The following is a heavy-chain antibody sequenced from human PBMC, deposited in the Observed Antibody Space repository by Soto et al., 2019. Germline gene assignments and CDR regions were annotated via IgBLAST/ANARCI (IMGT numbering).Heavy chain of an antibody. J-gene: IGHJ5*02. Sequence: ASETLSLTCTVSGGSISSGTYYWGWIRQPPGKGLEWIGSLYYTGRTYYSPSLKSRVTISVDTSKNHFSLNLTSVTATDTAVYYCARRLARGVIGWFDPWGQGTLVTVS. CDR2: LYYTGRT. CDR1: GGSISSGTYY. CDR3: ARRLARGVIGWFDP. D-gene: IGHD3-10*01. V-gene: IGHV4-39*02.